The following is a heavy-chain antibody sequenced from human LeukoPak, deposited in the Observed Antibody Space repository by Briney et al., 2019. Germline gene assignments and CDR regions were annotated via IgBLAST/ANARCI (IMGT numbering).Heavy chain of an antibody. V-gene: IGHV3-30-3*01. D-gene: IGHD3-3*01. J-gene: IGHJ6*02. CDR3: ARAPWAIFGVVRLAYGMDV. Sequence: PGGSLRLSCAASGFTFSSYAMHWVRQAPGKGLEWVAVISYDGSNKYYADSVKGRFTISRDNSKNTLYLQMNSLRSEDTAVYYCARAPWAIFGVVRLAYGMDVWGQGTTVTVSS. CDR1: GFTFSSYA. CDR2: ISYDGSNK.